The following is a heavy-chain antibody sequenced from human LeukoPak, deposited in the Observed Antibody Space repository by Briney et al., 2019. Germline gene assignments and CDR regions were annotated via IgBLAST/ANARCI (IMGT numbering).Heavy chain of an antibody. CDR1: GGSFSGYY. Sequence: PSETLSLTCAVYGGSFSGYYWSWIRQPPGKGLEWIGEINHSGSTNYNPSLKSRVTISVDTSKNQFSLKLSSVTAADTAVYYCARDSLEGPATPWFDYWGQGTLVTVSS. CDR2: INHSGST. V-gene: IGHV4-34*01. D-gene: IGHD2-2*01. J-gene: IGHJ4*02. CDR3: ARDSLEGPATPWFDY.